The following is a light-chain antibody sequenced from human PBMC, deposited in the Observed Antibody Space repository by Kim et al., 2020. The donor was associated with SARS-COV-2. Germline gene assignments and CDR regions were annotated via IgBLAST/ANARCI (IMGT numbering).Light chain of an antibody. V-gene: IGKV3-20*01. CDR2: GAS. J-gene: IGKJ2*01. Sequence: LAPVEIASLSSRASQSVSSSYLAWYQQKPGQAPRLLIYGASSRATGIPDRFSGSGSGTDFTLTISRLEPEDFAVYYCQQYGSSPYTFGQGTKLEI. CDR1: QSVSSSY. CDR3: QQYGSSPYT.